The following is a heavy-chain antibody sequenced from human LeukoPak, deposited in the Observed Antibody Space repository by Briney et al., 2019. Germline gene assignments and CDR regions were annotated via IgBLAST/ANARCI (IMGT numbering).Heavy chain of an antibody. CDR3: ARSAKGARRFDY. CDR2: IYYSGST. V-gene: IGHV4-59*08. D-gene: IGHD1-1*01. Sequence: SETLSLTCTVSGGSISSYYWSWIRQPPGKGLEWIGYIYYSGSTNYNPSLKSRVTISVDTSKNQFSLKLSSVIAADTAVYYCARSAKGARRFDYWGQGTLVTVSS. CDR1: GGSISSYY. J-gene: IGHJ4*02.